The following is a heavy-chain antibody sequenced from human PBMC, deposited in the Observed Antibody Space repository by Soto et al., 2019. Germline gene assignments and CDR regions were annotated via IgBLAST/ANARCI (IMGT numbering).Heavy chain of an antibody. J-gene: IGHJ4*02. CDR2: IYYSGST. CDR1: GGSVSSGSYY. Sequence: QVQLQESGPGLVKPSETLSLTCTVSGGSVSSGSYYWSWIRQPPGKGLEWIGYIYYSGSTNYNPSLKSRVTISVDTSKNQFSLKLSSVTAGDTAVYYCARFIEYSSSSVIDYWGQGTLVTVSS. CDR3: ARFIEYSSSSVIDY. V-gene: IGHV4-61*01. D-gene: IGHD6-6*01.